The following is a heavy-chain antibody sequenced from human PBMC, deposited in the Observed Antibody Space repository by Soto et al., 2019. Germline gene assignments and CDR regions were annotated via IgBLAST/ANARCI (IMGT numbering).Heavy chain of an antibody. J-gene: IGHJ4*02. CDR2: IWYDGSQK. V-gene: IGHV3-33*01. CDR1: GFSFSTYG. D-gene: IGHD3-22*01. Sequence: QVQLVESGGGVVQPGRSLRLSCAASGFSFSTYGMHWVRQAPGKGLEWVAVIWYDGSQKYYGDSVKGRFTISRDNSENMLYLQMNSLRVEDTAVYYCARDDDRSGLNLDYWGQGSLVTVSS. CDR3: ARDDDRSGLNLDY.